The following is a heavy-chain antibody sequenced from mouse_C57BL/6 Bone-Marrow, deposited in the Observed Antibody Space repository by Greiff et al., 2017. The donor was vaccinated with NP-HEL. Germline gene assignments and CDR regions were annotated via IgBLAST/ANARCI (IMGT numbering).Heavy chain of an antibody. V-gene: IGHV1-81*01. CDR3: ARWGTGRTWFAY. Sequence: QVQLKQSGAELARPGASVKLSCKASGYTFTSYGISWVKQRTGQGLEWIGEIYPRSGNTYYNEKFKGQAKLTADKSSSTAYIELRSLTSEDSAVYFCARWGTGRTWFAYWGQGTLVTVSA. CDR2: IYPRSGNT. CDR1: GYTFTSYG. D-gene: IGHD4-1*01. J-gene: IGHJ3*01.